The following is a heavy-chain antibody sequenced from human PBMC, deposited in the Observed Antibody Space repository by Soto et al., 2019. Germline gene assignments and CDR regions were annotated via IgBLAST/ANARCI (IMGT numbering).Heavy chain of an antibody. CDR3: ARRTGTTRDYYYYYMDV. Sequence: PSETLSLTCTVSGGSISSYYWSWIRQPPGKGLEWIGYIYYSGSTNYNPSLKSRVTISVDTSKNQFSLKLSSVTAADTAVYYCARRTGTTRDYYYYYMDVWGKGTTVTVSS. CDR2: IYYSGST. D-gene: IGHD1-7*01. CDR1: GGSISSYY. J-gene: IGHJ6*03. V-gene: IGHV4-59*08.